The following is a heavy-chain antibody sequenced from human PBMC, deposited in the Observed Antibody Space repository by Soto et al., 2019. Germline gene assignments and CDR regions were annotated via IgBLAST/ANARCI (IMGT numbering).Heavy chain of an antibody. CDR2: ISYDERTT. V-gene: IGHV3-74*01. D-gene: IGHD2-8*01. CDR3: ARGGASHAHPPDH. Sequence: PGGSLRLSCAASGFTFSNYWMHWIRQAPGKGLVWVSRISYDERTTTYADSVKGRFTISRDNAKNTVFLEMKSLIAEDTAVYYCARGGASHAHPPDHWGQGTLVTVSS. J-gene: IGHJ4*02. CDR1: GFTFSNYW.